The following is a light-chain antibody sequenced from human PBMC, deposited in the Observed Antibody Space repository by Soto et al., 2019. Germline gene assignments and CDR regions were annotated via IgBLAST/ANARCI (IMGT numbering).Light chain of an antibody. V-gene: IGKV4-1*01. CDR2: WAS. Sequence: DIVMTQSPDSLAVSLGERATINCKSSQNILYSSNNNNYLAWYQQKAGQPPRLLIYWASTREFGVPDRFSGSGSGTDFTLTISSLQAEDVAVYYCHQFYSTPYTFGQGTKLEIK. J-gene: IGKJ2*01. CDR3: HQFYSTPYT. CDR1: QNILYSSNNNNY.